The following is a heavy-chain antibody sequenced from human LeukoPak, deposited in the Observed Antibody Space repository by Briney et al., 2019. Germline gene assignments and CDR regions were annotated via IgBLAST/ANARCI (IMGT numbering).Heavy chain of an antibody. D-gene: IGHD3-3*01. V-gene: IGHV4-31*03. J-gene: IGHJ3*02. CDR3: ARAPILHTAFDI. CDR2: IYYSGST. Sequence: SQTLSLTCTVSGGSISSGGYYWSWIRQHPGKGLEWIGYIYYSGSTYYNPSLKSRVTISVDTSKNQFSLKLSSVTAADTAVYYCARAPILHTAFDIWGQGTMVTVSS. CDR1: GGSISSGGYY.